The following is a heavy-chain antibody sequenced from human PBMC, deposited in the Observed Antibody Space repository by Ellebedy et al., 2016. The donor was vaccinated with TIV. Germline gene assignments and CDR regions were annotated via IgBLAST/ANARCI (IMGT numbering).Heavy chain of an antibody. CDR1: GGPISSYY. CDR3: ARGAVAGEWFDP. V-gene: IGHV4-4*07. J-gene: IGHJ5*02. CDR2: IYTSGST. D-gene: IGHD6-19*01. Sequence: MPLETLSLTCTVSGGPISSYYWSWIRQPAGKGLEWIGRIYTSGSTNYNPSLTSRVTMSVDTSKNQFSLKLSSVTAADTAVYYCARGAVAGEWFDPWGQGTLVTVSS.